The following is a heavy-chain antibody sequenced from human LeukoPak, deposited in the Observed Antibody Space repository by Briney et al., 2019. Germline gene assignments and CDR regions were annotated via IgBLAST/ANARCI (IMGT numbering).Heavy chain of an antibody. Sequence: SETLSLTCTVSGGSISSYYWSWIRQPPGKGLEWIGYIYYSGSTNYNPSLKSRVTISVDTSKNQFSLKLSSVTAADTAVYYCARGTWLVSVYFDYWGQGTLVTVSS. J-gene: IGHJ4*02. D-gene: IGHD6-19*01. CDR3: ARGTWLVSVYFDY. CDR1: GGSISSYY. CDR2: IYYSGST. V-gene: IGHV4-59*08.